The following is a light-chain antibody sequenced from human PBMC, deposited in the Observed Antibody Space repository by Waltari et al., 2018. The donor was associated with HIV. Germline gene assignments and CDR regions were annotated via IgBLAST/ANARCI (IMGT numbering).Light chain of an antibody. V-gene: IGLV1-47*01. Sequence: QSVLTQPPSASGTPGQRVTISFSGSSSNLGNDNVYLYQQLPGTTPKLLIDKNIQRPAGVPDRFAGSKSGTSAYLAISGLRSEDEADYYCVGWDASLSAYVFGAGTKVTVL. CDR3: VGWDASLSAYV. CDR2: KNI. CDR1: SSNLGNDN. J-gene: IGLJ1*01.